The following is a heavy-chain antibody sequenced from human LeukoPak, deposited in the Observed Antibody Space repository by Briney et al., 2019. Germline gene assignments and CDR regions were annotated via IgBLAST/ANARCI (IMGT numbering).Heavy chain of an antibody. CDR3: ARDKVQPPHDGYFDL. Sequence: PGRSLRLSCAASGFTFSSYAMHWVRQAPGKGLEWVAVISYDGSNKYYADSVKGRFTISRDNSKNTLYLQMNSLRAEDTAVYYCARDKVQPPHDGYFDLWGRGTLVTISS. J-gene: IGHJ2*01. CDR2: ISYDGSNK. CDR1: GFTFSSYA. V-gene: IGHV3-30*01. D-gene: IGHD1-1*01.